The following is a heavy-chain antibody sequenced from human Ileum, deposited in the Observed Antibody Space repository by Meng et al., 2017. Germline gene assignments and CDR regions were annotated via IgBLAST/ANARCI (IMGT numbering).Heavy chain of an antibody. Sequence: QVQQQESGPGLVRPSQTLSRTCTIAADSVNAGSYHWSWSRQPPGKGLEWIGNMYFSESTKYNATLKGRISISVDTYKKQLSLNLTSVTDADTDVYYCARGHYDKYFDSWGQGTLVTVSS. CDR1: ADSVNAGSYH. D-gene: IGHD3-22*01. J-gene: IGHJ4*02. CDR2: MYFSEST. CDR3: ARGHYDKYFDS. V-gene: IGHV4-61*01.